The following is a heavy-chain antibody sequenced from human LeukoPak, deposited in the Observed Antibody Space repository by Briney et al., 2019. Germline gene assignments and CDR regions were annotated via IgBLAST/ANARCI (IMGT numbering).Heavy chain of an antibody. CDR2: IYSSGTT. D-gene: IGHD2-2*03. CDR1: GFTVSRNY. CDR3: ARAAWIDYYYYMDV. V-gene: IGHV3-53*01. Sequence: GGSPRLSCAASGFTVSRNYMTWVRQAPGKGLEWVSVIYSSGTTYYADSVKGRFTISRDNSKNTLYLQMNSLRAEDTAVYYCARAAWIDYYYYMDVWGKGTTVTISS. J-gene: IGHJ6*03.